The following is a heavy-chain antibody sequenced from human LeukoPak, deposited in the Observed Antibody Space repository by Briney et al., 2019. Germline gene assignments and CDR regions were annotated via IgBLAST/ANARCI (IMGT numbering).Heavy chain of an antibody. V-gene: IGHV3-33*06. CDR1: GFTFRNYG. D-gene: IGHD5-18*01. CDR2: IWYDGSNK. Sequence: GGSLRLSCAASGFTFRNYGMNWVRQAPGKGLEWVTIIWYDGSNKYYADSVKGRFIISRDSSKNTLYLQMNSLRAEDTAVYYCAKEDTAVPQIDYWGQGTLVTVSS. J-gene: IGHJ4*02. CDR3: AKEDTAVPQIDY.